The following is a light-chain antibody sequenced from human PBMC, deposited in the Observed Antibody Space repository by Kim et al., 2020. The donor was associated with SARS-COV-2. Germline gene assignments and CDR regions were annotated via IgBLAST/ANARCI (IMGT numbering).Light chain of an antibody. CDR1: QSVSSTY. V-gene: IGKV3-20*01. CDR3: QQYSSSPAT. CDR2: GAS. Sequence: LPPGARATLACRASQSVSSTYLAWYQQKPGQAPRLLIYGASSRATGIPDRFSGSGSGTDFTLTITRLEPEDFAVYYCQQYSSSPATFGQGTKVDIK. J-gene: IGKJ1*01.